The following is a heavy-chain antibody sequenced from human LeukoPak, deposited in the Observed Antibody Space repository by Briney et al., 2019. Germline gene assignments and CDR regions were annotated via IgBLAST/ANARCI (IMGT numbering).Heavy chain of an antibody. CDR3: ARDTYYYDSSGYYPSLLDY. J-gene: IGHJ4*02. Sequence: PGGPLRLSCAASGFTFSSYWMRWVRQAPGKGLEWVANIKQDGNEKYYVDSVKGRFTISRDNAKNSLYLQMNSLRAEDTAVYYCARDTYYYDSSGYYPSLLDYWGQGTLVTVSS. CDR1: GFTFSSYW. D-gene: IGHD3-22*01. CDR2: IKQDGNEK. V-gene: IGHV3-7*01.